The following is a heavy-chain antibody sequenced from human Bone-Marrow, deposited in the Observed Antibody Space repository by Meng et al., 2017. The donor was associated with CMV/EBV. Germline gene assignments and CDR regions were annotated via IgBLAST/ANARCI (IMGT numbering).Heavy chain of an antibody. V-gene: IGHV3-23*01. CDR1: GFTFSSYA. Sequence: GESLKISCAASGFTFSSYAMSWVRQAPGKGLEWVSAISGSGGGTYYADSVKGRFTISRDNSKNTLYLQMNSLRAEDTAVYYCAKIGLQELGHFDYWGQGTLVTVSS. D-gene: IGHD1-7*01. J-gene: IGHJ4*02. CDR3: AKIGLQELGHFDY. CDR2: ISGSGGGT.